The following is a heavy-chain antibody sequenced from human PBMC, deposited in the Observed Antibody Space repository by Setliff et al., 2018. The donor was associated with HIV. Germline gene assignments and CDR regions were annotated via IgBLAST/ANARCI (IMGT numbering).Heavy chain of an antibody. V-gene: IGHV4-38-2*02. Sequence: NPSETLSLTCTVSGYSISSGYYWGFIRQPPGKGLEWIGSIFHSGSTYYNPSLKSRITMSVDTFKKQFSLKLTSVTAADTAVYYCASEDCGGGSCRPDNWGQGTLVTVS. CDR1: GYSISSGYY. J-gene: IGHJ4*02. D-gene: IGHD2-15*01. CDR2: IFHSGST. CDR3: ASEDCGGGSCRPDN.